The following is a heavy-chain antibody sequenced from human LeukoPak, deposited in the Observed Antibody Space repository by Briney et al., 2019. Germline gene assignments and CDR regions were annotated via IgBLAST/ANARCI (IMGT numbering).Heavy chain of an antibody. CDR2: IYTSGST. J-gene: IGHJ3*02. D-gene: IGHD3-10*01. Sequence: SETLSLTCTVSGGSISSYYWSWIRQPAGKGLEWIGRIYTSGSTNYNPSLKSRVTMSVDTSKNQFSLKLSSVTAADTAVYYCARGTTYYYGSGPNPNYAFDIWGQGTMVTVSS. V-gene: IGHV4-4*07. CDR3: ARGTTYYYGSGPNPNYAFDI. CDR1: GGSISSYY.